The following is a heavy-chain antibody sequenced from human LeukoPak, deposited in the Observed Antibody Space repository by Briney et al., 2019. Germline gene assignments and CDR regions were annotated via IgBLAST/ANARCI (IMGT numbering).Heavy chain of an antibody. V-gene: IGHV3-23*01. CDR2: ISGSGGST. J-gene: IGHJ4*02. CDR3: ARGPSGYHNT. CDR1: GFTFSNYG. D-gene: IGHD5-12*01. Sequence: GGTLRLSCAASGFTFSNYGLSWVRQAPGKGLEWVSAISGSGGSTYYADSVKGRFTISRDNSKNTLYLQMNSLRAEDTAVYYCARGPSGYHNTGGQGTLVTVSS.